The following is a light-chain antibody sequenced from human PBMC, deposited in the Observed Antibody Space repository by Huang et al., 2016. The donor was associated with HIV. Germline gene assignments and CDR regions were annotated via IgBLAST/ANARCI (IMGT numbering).Light chain of an antibody. CDR1: QSFTTW. CDR3: QQYDGYPWT. V-gene: IGKV1-5*01. J-gene: IGKJ1*01. Sequence: DIQMTQSPSTLSASVGDRVTITCRASQSFTTWLAWHQQKPGKAPKLLIYDVSSLESGVPSRFSGSGSGTEFTLTISSLQPDDFATYYCQQYDGYPWTFGQGTKVEIK. CDR2: DVS.